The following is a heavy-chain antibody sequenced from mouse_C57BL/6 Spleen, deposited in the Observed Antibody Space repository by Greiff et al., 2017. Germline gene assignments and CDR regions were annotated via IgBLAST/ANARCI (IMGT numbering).Heavy chain of an antibody. Sequence: EVQGVESGGGLVQPKGSLKLSCAASGFTFNTYAMHWVRQAPGKGLEWVARIRSKSSNYATYYADSVKDRFTISRDDSQSMLYLQMNNLKTEDTAMYYCVRSDYYGSSYRYAMDYWGQGTSVTVSS. V-gene: IGHV10-3*01. CDR3: VRSDYYGSSYRYAMDY. D-gene: IGHD1-1*01. CDR1: GFTFNTYA. J-gene: IGHJ4*01. CDR2: IRSKSSNYAT.